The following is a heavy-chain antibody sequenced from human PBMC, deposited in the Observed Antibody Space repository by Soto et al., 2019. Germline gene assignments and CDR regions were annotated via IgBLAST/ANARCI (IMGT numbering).Heavy chain of an antibody. Sequence: PGGSLRLSCAASGFTFSSYAMHWVRQAPGKGLEWVAVISYDGSNKYYADSVKGRFTISRDNSKNTLYLQMNSLRAEDTAVYYCARPKLRFLEWFNFDYWGQGTMVTVYS. J-gene: IGHJ4*02. CDR3: ARPKLRFLEWFNFDY. CDR2: ISYDGSNK. V-gene: IGHV3-30-3*01. CDR1: GFTFSSYA. D-gene: IGHD3-3*01.